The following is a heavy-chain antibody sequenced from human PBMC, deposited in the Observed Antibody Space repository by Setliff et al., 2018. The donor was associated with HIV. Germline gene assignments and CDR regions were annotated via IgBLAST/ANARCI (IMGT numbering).Heavy chain of an antibody. V-gene: IGHV1-18*01. CDR1: GYTFSSYG. D-gene: IGHD6-13*01. CDR3: ARDRAYSSSPNGP. J-gene: IGHJ3*01. Sequence: ASVKVSCKASGYTFSSYGISWVRQAPGQGVEWMGWISAYNGNTNYAQKLQGRVTMTTDTSTSTAYMELSSLRSEDTAVYYCARDRAYSSSPNGPWGQGTMVTVSS. CDR2: ISAYNGNT.